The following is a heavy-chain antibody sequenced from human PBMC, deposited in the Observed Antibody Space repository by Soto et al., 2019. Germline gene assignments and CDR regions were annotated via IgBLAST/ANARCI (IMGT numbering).Heavy chain of an antibody. D-gene: IGHD3-22*01. CDR2: ISAYNGNT. V-gene: IGHV1-18*01. Sequence: ASVKVSCKASGYTFTSYGISWLRQAPGQGLEWMVSISAYNGNTNYAQKLQGRVTMTTDTSTSTAYMELRGWRSDDTAVYYCARGSGYDSSGYYFWVYYYGMDVWGQGTTVTVSS. CDR3: ARGSGYDSSGYYFWVYYYGMDV. CDR1: GYTFTSYG. J-gene: IGHJ6*02.